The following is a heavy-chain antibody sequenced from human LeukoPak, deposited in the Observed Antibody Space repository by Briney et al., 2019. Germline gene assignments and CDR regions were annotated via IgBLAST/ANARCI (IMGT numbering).Heavy chain of an antibody. J-gene: IGHJ4*02. Sequence: PGESLKISCKGSGYSFTSYWIGWVRQMPGKGLEWMGIIYPGDSDTRYSPSFQGQVTISADKSISTAYLQWSSLKASDTAMYYCARHVDSSGGHLEILTRLDYWAQETLVSVPS. D-gene: IGHD3-9*01. CDR1: GYSFTSYW. CDR3: ARHVDSSGGHLEILTRLDY. CDR2: IYPGDSDT. V-gene: IGHV5-51*01.